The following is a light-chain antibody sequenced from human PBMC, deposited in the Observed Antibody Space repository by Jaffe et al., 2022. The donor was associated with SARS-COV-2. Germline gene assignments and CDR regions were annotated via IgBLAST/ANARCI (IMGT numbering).Light chain of an antibody. CDR1: QSLVSGDGYTY. CDR2: QIS. Sequence: DIMMTQTPVSTSVTLGQPASMSCRSSQSLVSGDGYTYLNWVQQRPGQPPRLLIYQISKRVSGVPDRFSGSGAGTDFTLRISRVEAEDVGVYYCVQATHTPQVFGQGTKLEIK. V-gene: IGKV2-24*01. J-gene: IGKJ2*01. CDR3: VQATHTPQV.